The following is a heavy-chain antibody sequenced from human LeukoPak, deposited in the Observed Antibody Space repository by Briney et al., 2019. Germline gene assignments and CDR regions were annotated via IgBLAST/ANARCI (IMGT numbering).Heavy chain of an antibody. CDR1: GFTFSSYE. Sequence: PGGSLRLSCAASGFTFSSYEMNWVRQAPGKGLEWVSYISSSGTPIHYADSVKGQFTISRDNAKNSLFLQMNSLRAEDTAVYYCAREKTACGGDCYDSWGQGTLVTVSS. CDR2: ISSSGTPI. J-gene: IGHJ4*02. CDR3: AREKTACGGDCYDS. V-gene: IGHV3-48*03. D-gene: IGHD2-21*01.